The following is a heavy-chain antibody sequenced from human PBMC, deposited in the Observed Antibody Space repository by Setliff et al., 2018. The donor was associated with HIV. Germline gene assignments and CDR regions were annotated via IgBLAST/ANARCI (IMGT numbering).Heavy chain of an antibody. V-gene: IGHV3-73*01. CDR3: SGWKGDYYDSSGINGY. CDR2: IRSKANSYAT. CDR1: GFTFSGSA. Sequence: PGGSLRLSCAVSGFTFSGSATHWVRQASGKGLEWVGRIRSKANSYATEYAASVKGRFTISRDDSKNTAYLQMNSLKTDDTAMYYCSGWKGDYYDSSGINGYWGQGTLVTVSS. J-gene: IGHJ4*02. D-gene: IGHD3-22*01.